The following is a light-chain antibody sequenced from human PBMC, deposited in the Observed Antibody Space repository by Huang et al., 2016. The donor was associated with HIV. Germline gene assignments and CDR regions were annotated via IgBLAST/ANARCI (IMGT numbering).Light chain of an antibody. J-gene: IGKJ4*01. V-gene: IGKV3-11*01. CDR3: QQRSNWPPLT. Sequence: EIVLTQSPATLSLSPGERVTLSCRASQSVSNYLAWYQQKPGQAPRLLIYDASNMAAGIPARVSGSGSGTDFTLTINSLEPEDFAFYYCQQRSNWPPLTFGGGTKVEIK. CDR2: DAS. CDR1: QSVSNY.